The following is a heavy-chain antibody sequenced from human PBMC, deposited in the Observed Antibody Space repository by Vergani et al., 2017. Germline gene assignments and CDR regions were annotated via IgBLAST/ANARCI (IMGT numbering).Heavy chain of an antibody. J-gene: IGHJ2*01. CDR1: GGSISSYY. D-gene: IGHD1-26*01. V-gene: IGHV4-4*07. CDR2: IYTSGSP. Sequence: QVPLQESGPGLVKPSETLSLTCTVSGGSISSYYWSCIRQPAGKGLEWIGRIYTSGSPNYNPSLKSRVTMSVDTSKNQFSLKLSSVTAADTAVYYCARDKTVGSYGVGYFDLWGRGTLVTVS. CDR3: ARDKTVGSYGVGYFDL.